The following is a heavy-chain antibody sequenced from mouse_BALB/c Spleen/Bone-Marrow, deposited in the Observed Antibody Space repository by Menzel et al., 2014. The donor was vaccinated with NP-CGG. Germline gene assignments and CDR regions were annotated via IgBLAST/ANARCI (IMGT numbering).Heavy chain of an antibody. D-gene: IGHD2-14*01. V-gene: IGHV4-1*02. CDR2: INPDSSPI. CDR3: ARQGYDGKGDD. CDR1: GFDFXRYW. Sequence: EVKLVESGGGLVQPGGSLKLSCAASGFDFXRYWMSWVRQAPGNGLEWIGEINPDSSPINYTPPLKDKFIISRDNAKKTRDRKRSKVRAEDTALYYGARQGYDGKGDDGGQGTTLTVSA. J-gene: IGHJ2*01.